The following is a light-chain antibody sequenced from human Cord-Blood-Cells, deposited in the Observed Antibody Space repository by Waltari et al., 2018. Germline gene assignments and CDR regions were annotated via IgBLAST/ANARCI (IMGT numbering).Light chain of an antibody. CDR1: SGHSSYA. V-gene: IGLV4-69*01. CDR3: QTWGTGIHWV. CDR2: LNSDGSH. J-gene: IGLJ3*02. Sequence: QLVLTQSPSASASLGASVKLTCTLSSGHSSYAIAWHQQQPEKGPRYLMKLNSDGSHSKGDGIPDRFSVSSSGAERYLTISSLQSEDEADYYCQTWGTGIHWVFGGGTKLTVL.